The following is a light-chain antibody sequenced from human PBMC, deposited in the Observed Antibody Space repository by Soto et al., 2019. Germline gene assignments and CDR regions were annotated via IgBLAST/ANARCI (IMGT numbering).Light chain of an antibody. CDR2: EVR. V-gene: IGLV2-14*01. Sequence: QSVLTQPASVSGSPGQSITISCTGTSSDIGGYNYVSWYQQHPGKAPKLMIFEVRNRPSGVSNRFSGSKSGNTASLTISGLQAEDEAVYSCNSYTSASTLVFGGGTKLTVL. J-gene: IGLJ3*02. CDR1: SSDIGGYNY. CDR3: NSYTSASTLV.